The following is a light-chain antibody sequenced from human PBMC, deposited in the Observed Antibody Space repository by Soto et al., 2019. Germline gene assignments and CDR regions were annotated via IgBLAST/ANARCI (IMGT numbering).Light chain of an antibody. V-gene: IGKV1-5*01. CDR1: QSISSW. Sequence: DIQMTQSPSTLSASVGDRVTITCRASQSISSWLAWYQQKPGKAPKLLIYDASSLQSGAPSRFSGSGSGTEFTLTIDSLQPDDFATYYCQQYNSYSLWTFGQGTKV. CDR3: QQYNSYSLWT. CDR2: DAS. J-gene: IGKJ1*01.